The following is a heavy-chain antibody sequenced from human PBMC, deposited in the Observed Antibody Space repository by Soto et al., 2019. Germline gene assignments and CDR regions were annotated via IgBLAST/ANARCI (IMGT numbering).Heavy chain of an antibody. J-gene: IGHJ4*02. CDR3: ARDTRSTTVTTTDY. D-gene: IGHD4-17*01. CDR2: ISAYNGNT. V-gene: IGHV1-18*01. Sequence: ASVKVSCKASGYTFTSYGISWVRQAPGQGLEWMGWISAYNGNTNYAQKIQGRVNMTTDTSTSTAYMELRSLRSDDTAVYYCARDTRSTTVTTTDYWGQGTLVTVSS. CDR1: GYTFTSYG.